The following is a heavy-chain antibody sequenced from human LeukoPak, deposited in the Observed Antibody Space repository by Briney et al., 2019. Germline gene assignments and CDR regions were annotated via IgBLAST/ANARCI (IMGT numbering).Heavy chain of an antibody. D-gene: IGHD3-22*01. CDR3: ARVDLPPQWFFAWFDP. J-gene: IGHJ5*02. V-gene: IGHV1-18*04. CDR2: ISDYHGNT. CDR1: IHAVTSYV. Sequence: KLFIMAPIHAVTSYVISWVRLFLPKGPELMGCISDYHGNTNYAQKLQGTVTMNTDTSTSTAYMELRSLRSDDTAVYYCARVDLPPQWFFAWFDPWGQGTLVTVS.